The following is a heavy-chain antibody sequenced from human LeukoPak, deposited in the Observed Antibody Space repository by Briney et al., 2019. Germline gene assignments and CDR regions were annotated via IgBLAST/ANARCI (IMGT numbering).Heavy chain of an antibody. CDR3: ASLASAEVVTPPDY. Sequence: GRSLRLSCAASGFTFSSCAMHWVRQAPGKGLEWVAVISYDGSNKYYADSVKGRFTISRDNSKNTLYLQMNSLRAEDTAVYYCASLASAEVVTPPDYWGQGTLVTVSS. CDR1: GFTFSSCA. CDR2: ISYDGSNK. J-gene: IGHJ4*02. V-gene: IGHV3-30*04. D-gene: IGHD4-23*01.